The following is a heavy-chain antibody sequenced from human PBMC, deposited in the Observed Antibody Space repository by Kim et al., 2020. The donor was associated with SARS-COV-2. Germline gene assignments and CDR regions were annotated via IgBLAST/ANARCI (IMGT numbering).Heavy chain of an antibody. CDR3: ARLAGPLLWFGGLLYPEYNWFDP. Sequence: SETLSLTCTVSGGSISSSSYYWGWIRQPPGKGLEWIGSIYYSGSTYYNPSLKSRVTISVDTSKNQFYLKLSSVTAADTAVYYCARLAGPLLWFGGLLYPEYNWFDPWGQGTLVTVSS. D-gene: IGHD3-10*01. J-gene: IGHJ5*02. CDR1: GGSISSSSYY. CDR2: IYYSGST. V-gene: IGHV4-39*01.